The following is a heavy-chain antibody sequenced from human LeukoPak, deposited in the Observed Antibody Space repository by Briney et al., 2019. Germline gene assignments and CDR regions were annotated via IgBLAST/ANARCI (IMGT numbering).Heavy chain of an antibody. CDR3: ARHEYSSSFWFDP. J-gene: IGHJ5*02. D-gene: IGHD6-6*01. CDR1: GGTICYYY. CDR2: IYYSGST. V-gene: IGHV4-59*08. Sequence: SENLSFTCTGYGGTICYYYWIWNRQPQGKGLKWIGYIYYSGSTNYNPSLKSRLTIAVDTSKNYFSLKLRSVTAADTDVYYCARHEYSSSFWFDPWGQGTLVTVSS.